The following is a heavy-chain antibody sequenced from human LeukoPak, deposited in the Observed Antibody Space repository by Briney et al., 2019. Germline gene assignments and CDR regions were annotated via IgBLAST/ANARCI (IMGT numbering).Heavy chain of an antibody. CDR2: IKQDGSEK. CDR3: AREVTAMVMRVLYYYYGMDV. J-gene: IGHJ6*02. V-gene: IGHV3-7*01. D-gene: IGHD5-18*01. Sequence: PGGSLRLSCAAPGFTFSSYWMSWVRQAPGKGLEWVANIKQDGSEKYYVDSVKGRFTISRDNAKNSLYLQMNSLRAEDTAVYYCAREVTAMVMRVLYYYYGMDVWGQGTTVTVSS. CDR1: GFTFSSYW.